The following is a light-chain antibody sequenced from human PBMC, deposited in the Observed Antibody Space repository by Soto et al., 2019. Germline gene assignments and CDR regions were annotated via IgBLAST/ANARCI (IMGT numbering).Light chain of an antibody. V-gene: IGKV1-39*01. CDR2: AAY. CDR1: QSISSY. CDR3: KRSYSTPIT. Sequence: DIQMTQSPSSLSASVGDRVTITCRASQSISSYLNWYQQKPGKAHKLLIYAAYSLQSGVQSRFSGSGSGTDFTLTIRSLQPEDFATYYCKRSYSTPITVGQGTRLEIK. J-gene: IGKJ5*01.